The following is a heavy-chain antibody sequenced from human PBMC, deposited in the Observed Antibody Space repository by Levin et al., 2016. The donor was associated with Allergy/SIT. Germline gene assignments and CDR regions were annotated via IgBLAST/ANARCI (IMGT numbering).Heavy chain of an antibody. J-gene: IGHJ4*02. CDR1: GFSFSSYW. D-gene: IGHD3-9*01. CDR3: VNDKSGYRDY. Sequence: GGSLRLSCVASGFSFSSYWIHWVRQAPGKGLVWVSRINPDGDYTSYADSVKGRFTISRDNAKNTLFLQMNSLRAEDTAVYYCVNDKSGYRDYWGRGTLVTVSS. V-gene: IGHV3-74*01. CDR2: INPDGDYT.